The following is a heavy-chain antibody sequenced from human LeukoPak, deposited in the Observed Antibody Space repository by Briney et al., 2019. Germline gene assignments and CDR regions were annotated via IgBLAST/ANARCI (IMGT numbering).Heavy chain of an antibody. Sequence: GGSLRLSCAASGFTVSGNYLSWVRQAPGKGLEWVSVIYPDGSTYYADSVKGRFTVSTDNSKNTLYLQMDSLRAADTAVYYCAKVSGHNWGTFDYWGQGTLVTVSS. J-gene: IGHJ4*02. CDR3: AKVSGHNWGTFDY. D-gene: IGHD7-27*01. CDR2: IYPDGST. V-gene: IGHV3-66*01. CDR1: GFTVSGNY.